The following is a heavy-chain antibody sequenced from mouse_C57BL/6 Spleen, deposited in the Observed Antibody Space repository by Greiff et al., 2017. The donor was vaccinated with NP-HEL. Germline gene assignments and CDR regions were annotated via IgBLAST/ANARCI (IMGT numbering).Heavy chain of an antibody. J-gene: IGHJ1*03. Sequence: QVQLQQSGPGLVQPSQSLSITCTVSGFSLTSYGVHWVRQSPGKGLEWLGVIWSGGSTDYNAAFISRLSISKDNSKSQVFFKMNSLQADDTAIYYCASRYDGYSYWYFDVWGTGTTVTVSS. V-gene: IGHV2-2*01. CDR3: ASRYDGYSYWYFDV. D-gene: IGHD2-3*01. CDR2: IWSGGST. CDR1: GFSLTSYG.